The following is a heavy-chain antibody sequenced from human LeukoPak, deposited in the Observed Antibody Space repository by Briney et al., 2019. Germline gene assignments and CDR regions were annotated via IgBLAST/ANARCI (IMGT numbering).Heavy chain of an antibody. J-gene: IGHJ4*02. CDR1: GFTFSSYA. CDR2: ISYDGSNK. D-gene: IGHD1-26*01. V-gene: IGHV3-30*04. Sequence: GGSLRLSCAASGFTFSSYAMHWVRQAPGKGLEWVAVISYDGSNKYYADSVKGRFTISRDNAKNSLYLQMNSLRAEDTALYYCARNWGVGDRYFDHWGQGTLVTVSS. CDR3: ARNWGVGDRYFDH.